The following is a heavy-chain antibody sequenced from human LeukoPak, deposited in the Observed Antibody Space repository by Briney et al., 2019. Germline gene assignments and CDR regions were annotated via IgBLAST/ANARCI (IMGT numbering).Heavy chain of an antibody. Sequence: GGSLTLSWAVSGFTVSSKYMSWVSQPPGEGLEWVSVIYSGGSTYYADSVKGRFTISRDNSKNTLYLQMNSLRVEDTAVYYCAREIYCSASSCTGGVFDIWGQGTMVTVSS. J-gene: IGHJ3*02. CDR1: GFTVSSKY. CDR3: AREIYCSASSCTGGVFDI. V-gene: IGHV3-53*01. D-gene: IGHD2-15*01. CDR2: IYSGGST.